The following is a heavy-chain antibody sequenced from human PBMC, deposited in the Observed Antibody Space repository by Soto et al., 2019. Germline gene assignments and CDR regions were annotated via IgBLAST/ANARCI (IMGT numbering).Heavy chain of an antibody. CDR2: ISRDGGTK. V-gene: IGHV3-30*03. D-gene: IGHD2-21*01. J-gene: IGHJ4*02. Sequence: QVQLVESGGGVVQPGRSLRLSCAVSGFTVSTYGMHWVRQAPGKGLEWVAVISRDGGTKYYADSVKSRFTISRDNCLTGPILDMKSLRGDYMALDYCAGEVASGYCGQGTLLTVA. CDR1: GFTVSTYG. CDR3: AGEVASGY.